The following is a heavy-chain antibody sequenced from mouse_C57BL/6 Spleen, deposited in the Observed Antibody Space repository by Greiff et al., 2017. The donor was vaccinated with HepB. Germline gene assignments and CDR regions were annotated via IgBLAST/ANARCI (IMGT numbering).Heavy chain of an antibody. CDR1: GYSITSGYY. V-gene: IGHV3-6*01. Sequence: ESGPGLVKPSQSLSLTCSVTGYSITSGYYWNWIRQFPGNKLEWMGYISYDGSNNYNPSLKNRISITRDTSKNQLFLKLNSVTTEDTATYYCARGDYGSSYWGQGTTLTVSS. CDR2: ISYDGSN. D-gene: IGHD1-1*01. CDR3: ARGDYGSSY. J-gene: IGHJ2*01.